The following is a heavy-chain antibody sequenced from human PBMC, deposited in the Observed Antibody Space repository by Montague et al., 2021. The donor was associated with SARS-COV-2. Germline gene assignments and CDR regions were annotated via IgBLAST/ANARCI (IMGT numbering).Heavy chain of an antibody. Sequence: SLRLSCAASGFTFNKYSMTWVRQAPVKGLEWVSSISTSSLYIYYTYSVNGRFTVARANAKNSVFLEMNSLRVEDTAVYYCARAHSGSYSVGGDAFDLWGRGTLVTVSS. CDR3: ARAHSGSYSVGGDAFDL. CDR1: GFTFNKYS. CDR2: ISTSSLYI. J-gene: IGHJ3*01. V-gene: IGHV3-21*01. D-gene: IGHD5/OR15-5a*01.